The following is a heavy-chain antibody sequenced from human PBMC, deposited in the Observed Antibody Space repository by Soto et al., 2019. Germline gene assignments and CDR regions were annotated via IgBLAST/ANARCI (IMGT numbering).Heavy chain of an antibody. CDR3: AKVSPDGSGLHTDV. CDR2: ISYDGSNK. Sequence: QVQLVESGGGVVQPGRSLRLSCAASGFTFSSYGMHWVRQAPGKGLEWVAVISYDGSNKYYADSVKGRFTISRDNSKNTLYLQMNSLRAEDTAVYYCAKVSPDGSGLHTDVWGKGTTVTVSS. V-gene: IGHV3-30*18. D-gene: IGHD3-10*01. J-gene: IGHJ6*03. CDR1: GFTFSSYG.